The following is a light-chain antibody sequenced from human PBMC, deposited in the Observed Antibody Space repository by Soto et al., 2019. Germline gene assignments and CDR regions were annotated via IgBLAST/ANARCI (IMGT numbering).Light chain of an antibody. Sequence: EILLTQSPGTLSLSPGESATLSCRTSQSVISTSLAWYQQKPGQAPRLLIYGASNRATGIPDRFSGSGSGTDFTLTINRLEPEDFAMYYCQQYGSSPLTFGGGTKVDIK. V-gene: IGKV3-20*01. CDR1: QSVISTS. CDR2: GAS. CDR3: QQYGSSPLT. J-gene: IGKJ4*01.